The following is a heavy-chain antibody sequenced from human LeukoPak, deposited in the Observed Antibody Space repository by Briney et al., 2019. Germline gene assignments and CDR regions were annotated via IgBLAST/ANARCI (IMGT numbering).Heavy chain of an antibody. CDR2: INSDGSTT. CDR3: AKAVAATGHYYFGMDV. Sequence: GGSLRLSCAASGFTFSSSWMHWVRQAPGKGLVWVSRINSDGSTTSCADSVKGRFTISRDNAKNTLYLQMNSLRAEDTAVYYCAKAVAATGHYYFGMDVWGQGTTVTVSS. V-gene: IGHV3-74*01. CDR1: GFTFSSSW. J-gene: IGHJ6*02. D-gene: IGHD6-19*01.